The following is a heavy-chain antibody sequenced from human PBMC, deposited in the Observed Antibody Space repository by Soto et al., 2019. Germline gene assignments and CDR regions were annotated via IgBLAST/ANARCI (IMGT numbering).Heavy chain of an antibody. V-gene: IGHV2-5*02. J-gene: IGHJ5*02. Sequence: QITLKESGPTLVKPTQTLTLTCTFSGFSLSTSGVAVGWIRQPPGKAPEWLALIHWDDDKRYSPSLKRRLSITKDTSKTQVVLRMTNMDPVDTATYYCAHRREGHFDPWGQGILVTVSS. CDR3: AHRREGHFDP. CDR2: IHWDDDK. CDR1: GFSLSTSGVA.